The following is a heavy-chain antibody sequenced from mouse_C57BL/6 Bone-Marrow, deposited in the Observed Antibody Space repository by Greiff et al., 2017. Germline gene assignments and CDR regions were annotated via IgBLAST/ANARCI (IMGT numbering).Heavy chain of an antibody. CDR1: GYTFTSYW. Sequence: QVQLQQPGAELVKPGASVKMSCKASGYTFTSYWITWVKQRPGQGLEWIGDIYPGSGSTNYNEKFKSKATLTVDTSSSTAYMQLSSLTSEDSAVXYCARKGQLRLPAWFAYWGQGTLVTVSA. J-gene: IGHJ3*01. CDR3: ARKGQLRLPAWFAY. D-gene: IGHD3-2*02. V-gene: IGHV1-55*01. CDR2: IYPGSGST.